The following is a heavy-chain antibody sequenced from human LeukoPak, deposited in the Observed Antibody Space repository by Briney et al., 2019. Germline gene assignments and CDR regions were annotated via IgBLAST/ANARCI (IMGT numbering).Heavy chain of an antibody. CDR2: ISHDGSNK. CDR3: ARDGSTDTSLVINNWFDP. Sequence: GRSLRLSCAASGFTFSSYAMHWVRQAPGKGLEWVAVISHDGSNKYYADSVKGRFTISRDNSKNTLYLQMNSLRAEDTAVYYCARDGSTDTSLVINNWFDPWGQGTLVTVSS. CDR1: GFTFSSYA. D-gene: IGHD3-9*01. J-gene: IGHJ5*02. V-gene: IGHV3-30*04.